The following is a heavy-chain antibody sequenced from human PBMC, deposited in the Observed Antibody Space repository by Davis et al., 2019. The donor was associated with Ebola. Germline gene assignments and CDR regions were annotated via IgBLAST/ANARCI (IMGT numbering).Heavy chain of an antibody. CDR1: GFSLNSYG. CDR3: ARDPTRTYYDFWSGSSDYYYGMDV. CDR2: TSFDGRNK. V-gene: IGHV3-30*03. J-gene: IGHJ6*02. Sequence: PGGSLRLSCAASGFSLNSYGMLWVRQAPGKGLEWVAVTSFDGRNKYYADSVKGRFTISRDNAKNSLYLQMNSLRAEDTAVYYCARDPTRTYYDFWSGSSDYYYGMDVWGQGTTVTVSS. D-gene: IGHD3-3*01.